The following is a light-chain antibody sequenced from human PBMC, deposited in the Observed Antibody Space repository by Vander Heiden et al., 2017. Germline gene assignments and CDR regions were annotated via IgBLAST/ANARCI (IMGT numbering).Light chain of an antibody. V-gene: IGLV1-40*01. J-gene: IGLJ2*01. CDR1: GCRFGAGYA. Sequence: ALTQPPSVSGVPGQRVTISCTARGCRFGAGYAVHSYQPLPGTAPKLLIYVNNNRPSGVPDRFSGSQSGTSASLAITGLQAEDEADYYCQSYDSSLSGVLFGGGTKLTVL. CDR3: QSYDSSLSGVL. CDR2: VNN.